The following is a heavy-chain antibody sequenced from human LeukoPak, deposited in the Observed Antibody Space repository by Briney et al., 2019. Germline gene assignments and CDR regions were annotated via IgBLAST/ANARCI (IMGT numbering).Heavy chain of an antibody. CDR1: GGSISSSSYY. V-gene: IGHV4-30-4*01. CDR2: IYYSGST. Sequence: SETLSLTCTVSGGSISSSSYYWSWIRQPPGKGLEWIGYIYYSGSTYYNPSLKSRVTISVDTSKNQFSLKLSSVTAADTAVYYCARSVVTARSLFDYWGQGTLVTVSS. CDR3: ARSVVTARSLFDY. D-gene: IGHD2-21*02. J-gene: IGHJ4*02.